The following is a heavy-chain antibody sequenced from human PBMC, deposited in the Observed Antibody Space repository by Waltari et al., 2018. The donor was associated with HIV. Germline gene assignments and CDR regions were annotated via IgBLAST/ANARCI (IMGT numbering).Heavy chain of an antibody. Sequence: QVQLQESGPGLVKPSETLSLTCTVSGGSISSYYWSWIRQPAGKGLEWIGRIYTSGSTNYNPALRSRVTMSVDTSKNQFSLKLSSVTAADTAVYYCARILELTTWYFDLWGRGTLVTVSS. V-gene: IGHV4-4*07. CDR3: ARILELTTWYFDL. D-gene: IGHD1-7*01. CDR2: IYTSGST. CDR1: GGSISSYY. J-gene: IGHJ2*01.